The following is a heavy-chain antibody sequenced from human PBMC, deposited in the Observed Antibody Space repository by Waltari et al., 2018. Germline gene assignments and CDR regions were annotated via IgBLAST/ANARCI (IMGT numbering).Heavy chain of an antibody. CDR3: ARLGYCSSTSCYTTFFDAFDI. D-gene: IGHD2-2*02. J-gene: IGHJ3*02. CDR1: GGCIDSDTYY. Sequence: QVQLQESGRGLVKPSETMSLTCSVTGGCIDSDTYYWGWIRQPTGKGVEWSGGFDYGGSTYYNPALTSRVAISVHTSKRQFSLKLTSVTAADTALYFCARLGYCSSTSCYTTFFDAFDIWGQGTMVTVSS. CDR2: FDYGGST. V-gene: IGHV4-39*07.